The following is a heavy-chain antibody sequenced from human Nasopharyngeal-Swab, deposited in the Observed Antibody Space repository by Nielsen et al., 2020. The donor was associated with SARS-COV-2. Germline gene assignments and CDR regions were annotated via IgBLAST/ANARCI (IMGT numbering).Heavy chain of an antibody. CDR3: ARHVSSSWYAAVAGIRAFDY. Sequence: WIRQHPGKGLEWIGSIYYSGSTYYNPSLKSRVTISVDTSKNRFSLKLSSVTAADTAVYYCARHVSSSWYAAVAGIRAFDYWGQGTLVTVSS. V-gene: IGHV4-39*01. D-gene: IGHD6-13*01. CDR2: IYYSGST. J-gene: IGHJ4*02.